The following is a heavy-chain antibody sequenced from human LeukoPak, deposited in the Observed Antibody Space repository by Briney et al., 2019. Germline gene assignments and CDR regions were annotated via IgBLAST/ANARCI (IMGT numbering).Heavy chain of an antibody. CDR1: GFTFSSYA. Sequence: GGSLRLSCAASGFTFSSYAMHWVRQAPGKGLEWVAVISYDGSNKYYADSVKGRFTISRDNSKNTLYLQMNSLRAEDTAVYYCARAGYYDILGDFDYWGQGTLVTVSS. D-gene: IGHD3-9*01. CDR2: ISYDGSNK. J-gene: IGHJ4*02. CDR3: ARAGYYDILGDFDY. V-gene: IGHV3-30-3*01.